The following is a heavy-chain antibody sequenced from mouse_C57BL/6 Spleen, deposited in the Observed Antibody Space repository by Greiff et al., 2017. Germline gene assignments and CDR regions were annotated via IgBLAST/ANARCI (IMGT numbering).Heavy chain of an antibody. CDR3: ARGGSSREMDY. Sequence: EVMLVESGGGLVKPGGSLKLSCAASGFTFSDYGMHWVRQAPEKGLEWVAYISSGSSTIYYADTVKGRFTISRDNAKNTLFLQMTSLGSEDTARYYCARGGSSREMDYWGQGTSVTVSS. V-gene: IGHV5-17*01. CDR1: GFTFSDYG. CDR2: ISSGSSTI. D-gene: IGHD1-1*01. J-gene: IGHJ4*01.